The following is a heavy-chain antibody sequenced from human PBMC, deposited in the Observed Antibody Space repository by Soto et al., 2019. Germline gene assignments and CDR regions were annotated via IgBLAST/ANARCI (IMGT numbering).Heavy chain of an antibody. D-gene: IGHD5-12*01. Sequence: EVQLVESGGGLVKPGGSLRLSCAASGFTFSSYSMNWVRQAPGKGLEWVSSISSSSSYIYYADSVKGRFTISRDNAKNSLHLQMNGLRAEGTSVYYFGRDGGVATAPYSYCYYGMDVW. V-gene: IGHV3-21*06. CDR3: GRDGGVATAPYSYCYYGMDV. CDR2: ISSSSSYI. J-gene: IGHJ6*01. CDR1: GFTFSSYS.